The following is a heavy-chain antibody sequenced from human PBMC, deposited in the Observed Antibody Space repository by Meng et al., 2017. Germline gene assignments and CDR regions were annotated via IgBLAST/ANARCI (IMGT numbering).Heavy chain of an antibody. Sequence: SVKVSCKASGGTFSSYAISWVRQAPGQGLEWMGGIIPIFGTANYAQKFQGRVTITADESTSTAYMELSSLRSEDTAVYYCARAGTYYYDSSGYYTLDYWGQGTLV. CDR2: IIPIFGTA. D-gene: IGHD3-22*01. J-gene: IGHJ4*02. CDR3: ARAGTYYYDSSGYYTLDY. CDR1: GGTFSSYA. V-gene: IGHV1-69*13.